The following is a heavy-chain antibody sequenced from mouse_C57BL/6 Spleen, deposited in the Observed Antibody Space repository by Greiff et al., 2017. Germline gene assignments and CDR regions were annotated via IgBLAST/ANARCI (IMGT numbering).Heavy chain of an antibody. CDR3: GREETTVVATGFDY. V-gene: IGHV1-64*01. D-gene: IGHD1-1*01. CDR1: GYTFTSYW. Sequence: QVQLQQPGAELVKPGASVKLSCKASGYTFTSYWMHWVKQRPGQGLEWIGMIHPNSGSTNYNEKFKSKATLTVDKSSSTAYMQLSSLTSEDSAVYYCGREETTVVATGFDYWGQGTTLTVSS. J-gene: IGHJ2*01. CDR2: IHPNSGST.